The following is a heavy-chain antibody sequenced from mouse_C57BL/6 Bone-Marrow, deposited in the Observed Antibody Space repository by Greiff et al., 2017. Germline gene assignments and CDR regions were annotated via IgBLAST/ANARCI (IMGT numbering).Heavy chain of an antibody. V-gene: IGHV14-1*01. CDR2: IAPEDGDP. D-gene: IGHD2-1*01. Sequence: EVQLQQSGAELVRPGASVKLSCTASGFNIKDYYMHWVKQRPEQGLEWIGRIAPEDGDPASAPKFQGKATMTADTSSNTAYLQLSSLRSGDTAVYYCTSPYGKYWGQGTTLTVAS. CDR1: GFNIKDYY. J-gene: IGHJ2*01. CDR3: TSPYGKY.